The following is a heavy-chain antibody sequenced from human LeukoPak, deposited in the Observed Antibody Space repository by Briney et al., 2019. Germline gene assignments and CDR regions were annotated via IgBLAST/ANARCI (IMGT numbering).Heavy chain of an antibody. CDR3: AKDGYCSSTSCSGLFDY. CDR2: ISYDGSNK. Sequence: GGSLRLSWAASGFTFSSYGMPWVRQAPGKGLEWVAVISYDGSNKYYADSVKGRFTISRDNSKNTLYLQMNSLRAEDTAVYYCAKDGYCSSTSCSGLFDYWGQGTLVTVSS. D-gene: IGHD2-2*03. V-gene: IGHV3-30*18. J-gene: IGHJ4*02. CDR1: GFTFSSYG.